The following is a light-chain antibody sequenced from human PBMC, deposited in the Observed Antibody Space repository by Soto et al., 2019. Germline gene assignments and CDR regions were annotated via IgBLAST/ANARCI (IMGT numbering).Light chain of an antibody. Sequence: QSVLTQPPSASGTPGQTITMSCSGGSSNIGRRAVNWYQQFPGAAPKLLIYGNDQRPSGVPGRFSGSKSGTSASLAISGLQSDDEADYYCASWDDNLNGDVFGAGTKLTVL. CDR3: ASWDDNLNGDV. J-gene: IGLJ1*01. CDR1: SSNIGRRA. CDR2: GND. V-gene: IGLV1-44*01.